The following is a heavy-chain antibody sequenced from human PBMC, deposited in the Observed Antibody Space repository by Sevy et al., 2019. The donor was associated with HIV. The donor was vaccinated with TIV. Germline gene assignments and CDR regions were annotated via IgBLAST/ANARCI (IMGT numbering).Heavy chain of an antibody. CDR1: GFTFYNYA. CDR3: AKDGSPIDWFDP. J-gene: IGHJ5*02. D-gene: IGHD2-15*01. CDR2: VSYAGSYK. Sequence: GGSLRLSCAASGFTFYNYAMHWVRQAPGKGLEWVAVVSYAGSYKYYADSVKGRFTISRDNSKNTLYLQMNSLRAEDTALYYCAKDGSPIDWFDPWGQGTLVTVSS. V-gene: IGHV3-30-3*01.